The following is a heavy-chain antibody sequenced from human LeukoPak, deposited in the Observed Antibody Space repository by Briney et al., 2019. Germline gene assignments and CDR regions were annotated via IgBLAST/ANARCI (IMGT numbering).Heavy chain of an antibody. CDR3: AKDRPNFHENSGHYYRRDGDC. Sequence: PGGSLRLSCQASGFTFYMYAMGWVRQAPGKGLEWVASMCGTAGCTFYPDSVKGRFTISRDNSKNVLYLRMNSLTAEDTAIYYCAKDRPNFHENSGHYYRRDGDCWGQGTLVTVSS. J-gene: IGHJ4*02. CDR2: MCGTAGCT. CDR1: GFTFYMYA. V-gene: IGHV3-23*01. D-gene: IGHD3-22*01.